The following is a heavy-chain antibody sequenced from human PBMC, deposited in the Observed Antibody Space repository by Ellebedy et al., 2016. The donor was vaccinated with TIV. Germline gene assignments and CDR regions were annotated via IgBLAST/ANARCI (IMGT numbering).Heavy chain of an antibody. CDR1: GFAFSRYY. D-gene: IGHD3-22*01. Sequence: PGGSLRLSCAASGFAFSRYYMSWVRQAPGKGLEWVSTINNIGSRTYYADSVEGRFIISRDNSKKTLYLQMNSLRDEDSAVYYCAKGRGGGSDSSAPRYYFDYWGLGTLVTVSS. V-gene: IGHV3-23*01. CDR2: INNIGSRT. CDR3: AKGRGGGSDSSAPRYYFDY. J-gene: IGHJ4*02.